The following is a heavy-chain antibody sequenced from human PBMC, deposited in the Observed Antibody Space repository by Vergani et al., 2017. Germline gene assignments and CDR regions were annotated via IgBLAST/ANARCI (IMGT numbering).Heavy chain of an antibody. D-gene: IGHD4-17*01. J-gene: IGHJ5*02. V-gene: IGHV4-34*01. CDR2: INHSGST. Sequence: QVQLQQWGAGLLKPSETLSLTCAVYGGSFSGYYWSWIRQPPGKGLEWIGEINHSGSTNYNPSLKSRVTISVDTSKNQFSLKLSSVTAADTAVYYCARLRSQAWFDPWGQGTLVTVSS. CDR3: ARLRSQAWFDP. CDR1: GGSFSGYY.